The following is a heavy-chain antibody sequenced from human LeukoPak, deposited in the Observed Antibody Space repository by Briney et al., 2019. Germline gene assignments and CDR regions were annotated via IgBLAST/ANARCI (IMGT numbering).Heavy chain of an antibody. Sequence: PGGSLRLSCAASGFTFSSYWMHWVRQAPGKGLVWVSRINSDGRSTSYADSVKGRFTISRDNAKNTLYLQMNSLRAEDTAVYYCAREGPQGDTAMVYYFDYWGQGTLVTVSS. J-gene: IGHJ4*02. CDR3: AREGPQGDTAMVYYFDY. V-gene: IGHV3-74*01. CDR1: GFTFSSYW. CDR2: INSDGRST. D-gene: IGHD5-18*01.